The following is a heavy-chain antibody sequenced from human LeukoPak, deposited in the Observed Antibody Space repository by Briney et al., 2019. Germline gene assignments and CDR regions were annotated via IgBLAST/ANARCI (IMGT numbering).Heavy chain of an antibody. CDR3: ASQYCSSTSCRNYYYYYMDV. J-gene: IGHJ6*03. D-gene: IGHD2-2*01. CDR2: ISSSSSTI. V-gene: IGHV3-48*01. CDR1: GFTFSSYS. Sequence: GGSLRLSCAASGFTFSSYSMNWVRQAPGKGLEWVSYISSSSSTIYYADSVKGRFTISRDNAKNSLYLQMNSLRAEDTAVYYCASQYCSSTSCRNYYYYYMDVWGQGTMVTVSS.